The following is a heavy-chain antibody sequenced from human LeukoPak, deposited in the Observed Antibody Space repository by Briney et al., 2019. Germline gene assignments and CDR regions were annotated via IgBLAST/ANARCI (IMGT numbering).Heavy chain of an antibody. Sequence: GRSLRLSCAASGFTFSSYAMHWVRQAPGKGLEWVAVISYDGSNKYYADSVKGRFTISRDNSKNTLYLQMNSLRAEDTAVYYCARGLRTGTTNHNWFDPWGQGTLVTVSS. D-gene: IGHD1-1*01. V-gene: IGHV3-30-3*01. CDR3: ARGLRTGTTNHNWFDP. CDR2: ISYDGSNK. J-gene: IGHJ5*02. CDR1: GFTFSSYA.